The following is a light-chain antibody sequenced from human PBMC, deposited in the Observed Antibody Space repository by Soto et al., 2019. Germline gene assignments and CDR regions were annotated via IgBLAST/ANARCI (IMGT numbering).Light chain of an antibody. CDR3: QSFDSSLSALV. CDR2: SNI. V-gene: IGLV1-40*01. Sequence: QAVVTQPPSVSGAPGQRVTISCTGSSSNIGAGYDVHWYQQLPGTAPKLLIYSNINRPPGVPDRFSGSKSGTSASLAITGLQAEDEADYYCQSFDSSLSALVFGGGTKLTVL. CDR1: SSNIGAGYD. J-gene: IGLJ2*01.